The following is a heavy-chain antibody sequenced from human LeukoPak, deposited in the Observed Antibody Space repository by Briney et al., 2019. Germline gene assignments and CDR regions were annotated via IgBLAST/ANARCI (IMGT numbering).Heavy chain of an antibody. CDR2: IKQDGSEK. Sequence: GGSLRLSCTASGFTFSSYWMSWVRQAPGKGLEWVANIKQDGSEKYYVDSVKGRFTISRDNAKNSLYLQMNSLRAEDTAVYSCARVFAGTIRVFDYWGQGTLVTVSS. CDR1: GFTFSSYW. J-gene: IGHJ4*02. D-gene: IGHD1-7*01. CDR3: ARVFAGTIRVFDY. V-gene: IGHV3-7*01.